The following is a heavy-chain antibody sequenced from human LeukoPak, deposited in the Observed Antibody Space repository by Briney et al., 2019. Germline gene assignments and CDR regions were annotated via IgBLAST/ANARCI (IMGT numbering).Heavy chain of an antibody. J-gene: IGHJ5*02. V-gene: IGHV5-51*01. CDR2: IYPDDSET. Sequence: GESLKISCKGSGYSFFGYWIGWVRQTPEKGLEWMGIIYPDDSETRYSPSFQGQVTMSADKSISTAYLQWSGLKASDTAIYYCARFSGASLAQKRFDLWGQGTLVTVSS. CDR1: GYSFFGYW. D-gene: IGHD1-26*01. CDR3: ARFSGASLAQKRFDL.